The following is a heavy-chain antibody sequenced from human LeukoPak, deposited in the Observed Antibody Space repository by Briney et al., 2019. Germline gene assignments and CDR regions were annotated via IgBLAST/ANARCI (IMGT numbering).Heavy chain of an antibody. J-gene: IGHJ4*02. CDR2: IWYDGSNK. V-gene: IGHV3-33*01. CDR3: ARDGGDKFDY. D-gene: IGHD2-21*02. CDR1: GFTFSSYG. Sequence: GGSLRLSCAASGFTFSSYGMHWVRQAPGKGLVWVAVIWYDGSNKYYADSAKGRFTISRDNSKNTLYLQMNSLRAEDTAVYYCARDGGDKFDYWGQGTLVTVSS.